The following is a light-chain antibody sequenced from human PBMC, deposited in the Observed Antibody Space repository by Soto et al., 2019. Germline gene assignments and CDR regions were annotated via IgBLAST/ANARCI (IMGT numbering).Light chain of an antibody. CDR2: GAS. CDR3: QQYGSSPET. Sequence: EIVLTQSPGTLSLSPGERATLSCRASQSVSSSYLAWYQQKPGQAPRLLIYGASSRATGIPDRFSGSGSGTDVTLTISRREPEDFSVYYCQQYGSSPETFGQGTKVEIK. CDR1: QSVSSSY. J-gene: IGKJ1*01. V-gene: IGKV3-20*01.